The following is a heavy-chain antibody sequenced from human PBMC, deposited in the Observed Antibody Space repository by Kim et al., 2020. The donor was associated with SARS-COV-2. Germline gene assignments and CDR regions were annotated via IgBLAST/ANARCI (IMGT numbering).Heavy chain of an antibody. CDR2: VSDSGVST. V-gene: IGHV3-23*01. Sequence: GGSLRLSCAASGLTFSSYAMSWVRQAPGKGLEWVSAVSDSGVSTYYADSVKGRFTITRDNSKNTLYLQMNSLRVEDTALYYCATQYGSGSYYVADFDYWGQGTLVTVSS. CDR3: ATQYGSGSYYVADFDY. J-gene: IGHJ4*02. D-gene: IGHD3-10*01. CDR1: GLTFSSYA.